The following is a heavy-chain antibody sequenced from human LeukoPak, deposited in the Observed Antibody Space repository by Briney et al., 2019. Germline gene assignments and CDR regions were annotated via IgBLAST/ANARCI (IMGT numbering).Heavy chain of an antibody. J-gene: IGHJ4*02. CDR3: AKFSRGYPIDY. CDR1: GNNTTFW. Sequence: GESLKISCKVSGNNTTFWINWVRQMPGKGLEWMGIIHPGDSATRYSPSFQGQVTISADKSISTVYLQWSSLKASDTAMYYCAKFSRGYPIDYWGQGTLVTVSS. CDR2: IHPGDSAT. D-gene: IGHD5-12*01. V-gene: IGHV5-51*01.